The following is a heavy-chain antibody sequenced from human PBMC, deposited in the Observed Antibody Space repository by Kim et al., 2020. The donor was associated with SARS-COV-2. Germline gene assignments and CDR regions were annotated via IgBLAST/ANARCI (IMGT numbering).Heavy chain of an antibody. D-gene: IGHD5-18*01. Sequence: SETLSLTCAVSGGSISSSNWWSWVRQPPGKGLEWIGEIYHSGSTNYNPSLKSRVTISVDKSKNQLSLKLSSVTAADTAVYYCARAGGGYSYGYNLWGQGTLVTVSS. CDR2: IYHSGST. V-gene: IGHV4-4*02. CDR1: GGSISSSNW. J-gene: IGHJ4*02. CDR3: ARAGGGYSYGYNL.